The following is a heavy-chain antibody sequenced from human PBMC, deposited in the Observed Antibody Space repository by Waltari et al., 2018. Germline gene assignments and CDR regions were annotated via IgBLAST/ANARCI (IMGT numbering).Heavy chain of an antibody. V-gene: IGHV3-20*04. J-gene: IGHJ4*02. CDR1: GFTFDDYG. D-gene: IGHD3-22*01. CDR3: ARDPGYYDSSGYYDY. Sequence: EVQLVESGGGVVRPGGSLRLSCAASGFTFDDYGMSWVRQAPGKGLEWVSGINWNGGRTGYADSVKGRFTISRDNAKNSLYLQMNSLRAEDTALYYCARDPGYYDSSGYYDYWGQGTLVTVSS. CDR2: INWNGGRT.